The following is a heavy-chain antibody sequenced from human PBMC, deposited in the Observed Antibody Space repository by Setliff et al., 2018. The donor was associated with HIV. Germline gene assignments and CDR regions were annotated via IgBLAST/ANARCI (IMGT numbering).Heavy chain of an antibody. D-gene: IGHD3-10*01. CDR3: SRYYFGSASRNFYQFMDV. V-gene: IGHV4-39*01. CDR2: IFYSGSI. CDR1: GDSMISRPYY. J-gene: IGHJ6*03. Sequence: TSETLSLTCTVSGDSMISRPYYWGWIRQSPGKGLEWIGNIFYSGSIYSNPSLKSRITMSIDTSKNQFSLKLNSVTAADTAVYYCSRYYFGSASRNFYQFMDVWGKGTTVTVSS.